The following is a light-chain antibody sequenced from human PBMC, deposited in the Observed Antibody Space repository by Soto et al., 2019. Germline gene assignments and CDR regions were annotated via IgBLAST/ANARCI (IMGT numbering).Light chain of an antibody. J-gene: IGKJ5*01. V-gene: IGKV2D-29*01. Sequence: DTVMTQTPLSLAVTPGQPASISCKSSQSLLHSDGKPYLYWYLQKAGQPPQSLIYEVSKRFSEVPDRISGSGSGTDFTLKISRVEAEDVGIYYCLQSTQYPITFGQGTRLEI. CDR2: EVS. CDR3: LQSTQYPIT. CDR1: QSLLHSDGKPY.